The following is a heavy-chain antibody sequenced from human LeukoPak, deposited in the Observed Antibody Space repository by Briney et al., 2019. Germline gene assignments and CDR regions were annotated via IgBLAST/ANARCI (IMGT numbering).Heavy chain of an antibody. CDR3: ARFSDFWSGWYFDY. V-gene: IGHV4-34*01. CDR2: INHSGST. J-gene: IGHJ4*02. CDR1: GGSFSGYY. Sequence: SETLSLTCAVYGGSFSGYYWSWIRQPPGKGLEWVGEINHSGSTNYNPSLKSRVTISVDTSKNQFSLKLSSVTAADTAVYYCARFSDFWSGWYFDYWGQGTLVTVSS. D-gene: IGHD3-3*01.